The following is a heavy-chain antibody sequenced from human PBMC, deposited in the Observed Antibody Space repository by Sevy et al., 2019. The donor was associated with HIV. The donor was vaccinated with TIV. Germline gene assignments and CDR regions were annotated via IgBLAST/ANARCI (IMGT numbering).Heavy chain of an antibody. CDR3: VKDTPFRRFTLSGMAGAHEYYFDY. CDR2: ISASGSVT. V-gene: IGHV3-23*01. J-gene: IGHJ4*02. CDR1: ELNFNNYV. D-gene: IGHD3-3*01. Sequence: GGSLRLSCAASELNFNNYVMTWVRQAPGKGLEWVSTISASGSVTYYSDSVRGRFTISRDNSRNTVSLQMNSLRVEDTAIYYCVKDTPFRRFTLSGMAGAHEYYFDYWGQGTRVTVSS.